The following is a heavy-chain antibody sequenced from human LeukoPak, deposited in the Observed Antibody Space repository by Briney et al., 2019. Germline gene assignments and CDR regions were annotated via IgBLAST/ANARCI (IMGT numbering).Heavy chain of an antibody. V-gene: IGHV3-30-3*01. D-gene: IGHD5-12*01. CDR1: GFTFSSYA. CDR3: ARERTRRSRTGWLANDY. CDR2: ISYDGSSQ. Sequence: PGGSLRLSCAASGFTFSSYAIHWVRQAPGKGLEWVAVISYDGSSQYYADSVKGRFTISRDNSKNTLYLQMNSLRIEDTALYYCARERTRRSRTGWLANDYWGQGTLVTVSS. J-gene: IGHJ4*02.